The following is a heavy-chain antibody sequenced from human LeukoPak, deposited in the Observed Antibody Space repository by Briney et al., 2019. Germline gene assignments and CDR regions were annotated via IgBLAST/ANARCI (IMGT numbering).Heavy chain of an antibody. CDR3: ARKTRNRELLYFDY. D-gene: IGHD1-26*01. V-gene: IGHV4-34*01. Sequence: SETLSLTCAVYGGSFSGYYWSWIRQPPGKGLEWIGEINHSGSTNYNPSLKSRVTISVDTSKNQLSLKLSSVTAADTAVYYCARKTRNRELLYFDYWGQGTLVTVSS. CDR2: INHSGST. CDR1: GGSFSGYY. J-gene: IGHJ4*02.